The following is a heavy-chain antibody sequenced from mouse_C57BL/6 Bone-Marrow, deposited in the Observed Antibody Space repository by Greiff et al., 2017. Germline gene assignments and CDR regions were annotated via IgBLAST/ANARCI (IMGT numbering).Heavy chain of an antibody. CDR3: TRKGITACAMDV. Sequence: EVKLMESGAELVRPGDSVKLSCTASGFNIKDDYMHWVKQRPEQGLEWIGWIDPENGATEYASKFQGKGTIKADPSSKTAYLQLISLTYEDTAVYYCTRKGITACAMDVRGQGTSVTVSS. J-gene: IGHJ4*01. CDR1: GFNIKDDY. V-gene: IGHV14-4*01. D-gene: IGHD1-1*01. CDR2: IDPENGAT.